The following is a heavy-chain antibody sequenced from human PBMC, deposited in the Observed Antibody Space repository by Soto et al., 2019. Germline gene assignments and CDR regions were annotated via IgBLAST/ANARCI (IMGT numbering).Heavy chain of an antibody. D-gene: IGHD2-15*01. V-gene: IGHV4-39*01. CDR2: IYYSGST. Sequence: PSETLSLTCTVSGGSISSSSYYWGWIRQPPGKGLEWIGSIYYSGSTYYNPSLKSRVTISVDTSKNQFSLKLSSVTAADTAVYYCASDPRGYCSGGSCYSGGAEYFQHWGQGTLVTVSS. CDR1: GGSISSSSYY. CDR3: ASDPRGYCSGGSCYSGGAEYFQH. J-gene: IGHJ1*01.